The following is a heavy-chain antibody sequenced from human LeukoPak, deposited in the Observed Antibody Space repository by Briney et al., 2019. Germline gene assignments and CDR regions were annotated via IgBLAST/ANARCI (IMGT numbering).Heavy chain of an antibody. V-gene: IGHV3-21*01. CDR3: ARDRIFKTQRYGMDV. CDR1: GFTFSSYS. Sequence: PGGSLRLSCAASGFTFSSYSMNWVRQAPGKGLEWVSSISSSSSYIYYADSVKGRFTISRDNAKNSLYLQMNSLRAEDTAVYYCARDRIFKTQRYGMDVWGQGTTVTVSS. CDR2: ISSSSSYI. J-gene: IGHJ6*02.